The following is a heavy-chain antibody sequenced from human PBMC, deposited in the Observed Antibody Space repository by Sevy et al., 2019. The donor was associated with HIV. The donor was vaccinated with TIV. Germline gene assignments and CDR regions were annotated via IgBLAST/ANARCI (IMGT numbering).Heavy chain of an antibody. CDR2: ITPISGKA. CDR1: GGTFSSHV. Sequence: ASVKVSCKASGGTFSSHVINWVRQAPGQGLEWMGQITPISGKANYAQKFQGRVTFTADGSTTTAYMDLGSLRSEDTAVYYCAILPYDYTWGSSRYRYYFDDWGQGTLVTVSS. D-gene: IGHD3-16*02. CDR3: AILPYDYTWGSSRYRYYFDD. J-gene: IGHJ4*02. V-gene: IGHV1-69*13.